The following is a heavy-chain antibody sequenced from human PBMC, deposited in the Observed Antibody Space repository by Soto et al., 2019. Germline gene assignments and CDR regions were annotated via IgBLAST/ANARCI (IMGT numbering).Heavy chain of an antibody. J-gene: IGHJ4*02. CDR1: GFTFRSYG. V-gene: IGHV3-33*01. CDR2: IWYDESNK. CDR3: ARDNSYGSGSPIY. D-gene: IGHD3-10*01. Sequence: SLRLSCAASGFTFRSYGMHWVRQAPGKGLEWVAVIWYDESNKYYADSVKGRFTISRDNSKNTLYLQMNSLRAEDTAVYYYARDNSYGSGSPIYWGQGTLVTVSS.